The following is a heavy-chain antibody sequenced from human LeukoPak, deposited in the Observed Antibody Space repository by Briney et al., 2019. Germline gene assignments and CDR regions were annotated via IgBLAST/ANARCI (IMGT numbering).Heavy chain of an antibody. CDR3: ARHEEEDGYNAKTPDY. D-gene: IGHD5-24*01. V-gene: IGHV4-39*01. CDR2: IHYRLPT. CDR1: GVSISGTNYY. Sequence: PSETLSLTCAVSGVSISGTNYYWGWIRQPPGMSLEWIGSIHYRLPTFYNPLLKIRVTISVDTSKNQISLRLRSVTAADTAVYYCARHEEEDGYNAKTPDYWGQGTLVTVSS. J-gene: IGHJ4*02.